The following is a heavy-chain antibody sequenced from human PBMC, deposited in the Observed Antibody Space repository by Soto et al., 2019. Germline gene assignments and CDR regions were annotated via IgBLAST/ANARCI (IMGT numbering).Heavy chain of an antibody. CDR2: ISAYNGNT. D-gene: IGHD3-22*01. CDR1: GCTFPSYG. J-gene: IGHJ5*02. CDR3: ARDEDYDSSGYHDNGFDP. V-gene: IGHV1-18*01. Sequence: ASVQVSFKASGCTFPSYGINWVRQAPGQGLEWMGWISAYNGNTNYAQKLQGRVTMTTDTSTSTAYMELRSLRSDDTDVYYCARDEDYDSSGYHDNGFDPWGQGTLVTVSS.